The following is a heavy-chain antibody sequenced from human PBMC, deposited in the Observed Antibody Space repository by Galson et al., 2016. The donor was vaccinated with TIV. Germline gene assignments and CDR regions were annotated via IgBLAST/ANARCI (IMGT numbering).Heavy chain of an antibody. V-gene: IGHV3-30*19. J-gene: IGHJ5*02. Sequence: SLRLSCATSGFTFGSYGMHWVRQAPGQGLQWVAYISFDGSEQYYRDSVKGRFTISRDRDTLFSQMNSLRRDDTAVYYCARVDNSYWFGPWGHGTLVTVSS. CDR3: ARVDNSYWFGP. CDR1: GFTFGSYG. CDR2: ISFDGSEQ. D-gene: IGHD5-24*01.